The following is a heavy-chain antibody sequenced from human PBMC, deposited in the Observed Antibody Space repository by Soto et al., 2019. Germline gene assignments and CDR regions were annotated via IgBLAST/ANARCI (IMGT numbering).Heavy chain of an antibody. D-gene: IGHD2-15*01. CDR2: IRSKAYGGTT. Sequence: GGSLRLSCTASGFTFGDYAMSWFRQAPGKGLEWVGFIRSKAYGGTTEYAASVKGRFTISRDDSKSIAYLQMNSLKTEDTAVYYCTRSRAATHYYYYGMDVWGQGTTVTVSS. CDR1: GFTFGDYA. V-gene: IGHV3-49*03. J-gene: IGHJ6*02. CDR3: TRSRAATHYYYYGMDV.